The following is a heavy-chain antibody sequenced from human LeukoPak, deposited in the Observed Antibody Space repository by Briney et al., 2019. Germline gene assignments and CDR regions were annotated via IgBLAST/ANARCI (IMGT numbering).Heavy chain of an antibody. D-gene: IGHD5-18*01. Sequence: SQTLSLTCTFSGGSISSGGYYWSWLRQHPGKGLEWIGYIYYSGSTYYNPSLKSRVTISVDTSKNQFSLKLSSVTAADTAVYYCARSLRPAPRGYRYGYYFGDWGQGTLVTVSS. CDR2: IYYSGST. J-gene: IGHJ4*02. CDR3: ARSLRPAPRGYRYGYYFGD. CDR1: GGSISSGGYY. V-gene: IGHV4-31*03.